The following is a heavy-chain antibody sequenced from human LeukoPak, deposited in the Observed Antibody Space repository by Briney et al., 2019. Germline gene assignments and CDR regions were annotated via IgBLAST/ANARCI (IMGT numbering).Heavy chain of an antibody. Sequence: TSETLSLTCTVSGGSISINDYYWSWIRQTPGKGLEWIGYIYYSGSTYYNPSLKSRVTISVDTSKNQFSLKLTSVNAADTAVYYCARRFTMVRGTRRDGFDIWGQGTMVTVSS. J-gene: IGHJ3*02. CDR3: ARRFTMVRGTRRDGFDI. CDR1: GGSISINDYY. V-gene: IGHV4-30-4*01. D-gene: IGHD3-10*01. CDR2: IYYSGST.